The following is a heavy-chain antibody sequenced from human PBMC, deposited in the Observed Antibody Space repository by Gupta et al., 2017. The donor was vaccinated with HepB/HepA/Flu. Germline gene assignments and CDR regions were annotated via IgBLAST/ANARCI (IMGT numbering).Heavy chain of an antibody. Sequence: QVHLVESGGGLVKPGGSLRLSCAASGFTFSDYYLGWIRQAPGKGLEWSSHISSSGDTIYYTDSVKGRFTISRDNAKNSLFLQMNSLVAEDTSVYYCARDPIRRDGYNYDYWGQGTLVTVSS. CDR2: ISSSGDTI. V-gene: IGHV3-11*01. J-gene: IGHJ4*02. D-gene: IGHD5-24*01. CDR3: ARDPIRRDGYNYDY. CDR1: GFTFSDYY.